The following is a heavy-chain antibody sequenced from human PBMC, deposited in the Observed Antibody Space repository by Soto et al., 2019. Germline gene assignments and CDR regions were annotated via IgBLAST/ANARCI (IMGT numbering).Heavy chain of an antibody. V-gene: IGHV1-69*01. CDR3: ARGVNIMFREVMSY. CDR2: IIPIFGTA. Sequence: SVKVSCEDSGSTSSRYGIKWVGEAPGQGLEWMGGIIPIFGTANYAQKFQGRVTITADESTSTAYMELSTLRSEVTVVYYWARGVNIMFREVMSYWVQVTPVTVSS. D-gene: IGHD3-10*01. CDR1: GSTSSRYG. J-gene: IGHJ4*02.